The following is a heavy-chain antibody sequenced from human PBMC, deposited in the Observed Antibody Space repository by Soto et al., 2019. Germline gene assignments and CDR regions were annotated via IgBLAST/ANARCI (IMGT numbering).Heavy chain of an antibody. V-gene: IGHV3-48*01. Sequence: EVQLVESGGGLVQPGGSLRLSCAASGFTFSSYSMNWVSQAPGKGLEWVSYISSSSSTIYYADSEKGRFTISRDKPKNSPNLQMNSLRTEDTAVYYCAREDDYLNWFDPWGPGTLVTVSS. CDR1: GFTFSSYS. CDR3: AREDDYLNWFDP. D-gene: IGHD4-17*01. CDR2: ISSSSSTI. J-gene: IGHJ5*02.